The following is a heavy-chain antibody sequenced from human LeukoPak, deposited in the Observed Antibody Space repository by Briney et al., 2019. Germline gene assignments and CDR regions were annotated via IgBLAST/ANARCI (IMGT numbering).Heavy chain of an antibody. V-gene: IGHV3-13*01. J-gene: IGHJ4*02. CDR1: GFTFSSYD. CDR3: ARAYYDILTGPFFPDY. Sequence: PGGSLRLSCAASGFTFSSYDMHWFRQTTGKRLEWVSTITTAGDTYYLGSVKGRFTISRENAKNSLYLEMNSLRAEDTAVYYCARAYYDILTGPFFPDYWGQGTLVTVSS. D-gene: IGHD3-9*01. CDR2: ITTAGDT.